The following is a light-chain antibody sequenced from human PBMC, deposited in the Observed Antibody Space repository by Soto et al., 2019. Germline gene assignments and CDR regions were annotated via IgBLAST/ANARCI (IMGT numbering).Light chain of an antibody. J-gene: IGKJ5*01. CDR2: KAS. V-gene: IGKV1-5*03. CDR3: QQRSNWPT. CDR1: QSISSW. Sequence: DIQMTHSPSTLSASVGDRVAITCRASQSISSWLAWYQQKPGKAPKLLIYKASTLKSGVPSRFSGSGSGTEFTLTISSLEPEDFAVYYCQQRSNWPTFGQGTRLEIK.